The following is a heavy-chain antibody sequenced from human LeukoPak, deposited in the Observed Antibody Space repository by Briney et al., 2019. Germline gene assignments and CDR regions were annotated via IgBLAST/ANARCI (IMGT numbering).Heavy chain of an antibody. Sequence: SETLSLTCTVSGGSISSGSYYWSWIRQPAGKGLEWIGRIYTSGSTNYNPSLKSRVTISVDTSKNQFSLKLSSVTAADTAVYYCARDKSRTYGSADAFDIWGQGTMVTVSS. D-gene: IGHD3-10*01. CDR3: ARDKSRTYGSADAFDI. CDR2: IYTSGST. V-gene: IGHV4-61*02. J-gene: IGHJ3*02. CDR1: GGSISSGSYY.